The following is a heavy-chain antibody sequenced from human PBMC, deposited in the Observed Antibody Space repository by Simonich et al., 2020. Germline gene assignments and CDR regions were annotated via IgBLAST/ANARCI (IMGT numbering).Heavy chain of an antibody. J-gene: IGHJ5*02. D-gene: IGHD2-2*01. V-gene: IGHV1-8*03. CDR1: GYTFTSYD. CDR3: ARARYCSSTSCYNWFDP. Sequence: QVQLVQSGAEVKKPGASVKVSCKASGYTFTSYDINWVRQATGQGLEWIGLMNPNSGNTGDAQKFQGRVTITRNTSISTAYMGLSSLRSEDTAVYYCARARYCSSTSCYNWFDPLGQGTLVTVSS. CDR2: MNPNSGNT.